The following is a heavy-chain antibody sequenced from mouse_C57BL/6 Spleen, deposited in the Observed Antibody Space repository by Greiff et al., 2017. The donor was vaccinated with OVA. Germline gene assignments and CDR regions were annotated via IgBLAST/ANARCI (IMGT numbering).Heavy chain of an antibody. D-gene: IGHD2-4*01. CDR1: GYSFTGYF. Sequence: EVQGVESGPELVKPGDSVKISCKASGYSFTGYFMNWVMQSHGKSLEWIGRINPYNGDTFYNQKFKGKATLTVDKSSSTAHMELRSLTSEDSAVYYCARSYDYDEGWFAYWGQGTLVTVSA. J-gene: IGHJ3*01. CDR2: INPYNGDT. V-gene: IGHV1-20*01. CDR3: ARSYDYDEGWFAY.